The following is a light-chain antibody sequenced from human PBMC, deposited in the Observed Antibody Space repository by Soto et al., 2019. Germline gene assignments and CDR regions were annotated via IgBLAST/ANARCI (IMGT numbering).Light chain of an antibody. CDR3: TSYGGRDNLI. Sequence: QSVLTQPASVSGSPGQSITISCTGTSSDVGSYNLVSWYQQHPGKAPKLMIYEVNKWPSGVPNRFSGSKSGNTASLTVSGLQAEDEADYYCTSYGGRDNLIFGGGTKLTVL. J-gene: IGLJ2*01. V-gene: IGLV2-23*02. CDR1: SSDVGSYNL. CDR2: EVN.